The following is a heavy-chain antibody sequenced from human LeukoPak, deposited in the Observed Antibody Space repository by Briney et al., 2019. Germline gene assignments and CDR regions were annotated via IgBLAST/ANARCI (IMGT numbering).Heavy chain of an antibody. D-gene: IGHD3-22*01. CDR2: INPNSGGT. J-gene: IGHJ4*02. CDR1: GYTFTGYY. V-gene: IGHV1-2*06. CDR3: ARAGYYYDSSGYSDEPLFDY. Sequence: GASVKVSCKASGYTFTGYYMHWVRQAPGQGLEWMGRINPNSGGTNYAQKFQGRVTMTRDTSISTAYMELSRLRSDDTAVYYCARAGYYYDSSGYSDEPLFDYWGQGTLVTVSS.